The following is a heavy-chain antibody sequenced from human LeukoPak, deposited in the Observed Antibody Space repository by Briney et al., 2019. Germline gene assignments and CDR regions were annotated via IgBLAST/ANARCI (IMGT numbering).Heavy chain of an antibody. Sequence: PGGSLRLSCAASGFTFSSYGMHWVRQAPGKGLEWVAFIRYDGSNKYYADSVKGRFTISRANSKNTLYLQMNSLRAEDTAVYYCAKDTSRIGTLFDAFDIWGQGTMVTVSS. CDR3: AKDTSRIGTLFDAFDI. V-gene: IGHV3-30*02. CDR2: IRYDGSNK. D-gene: IGHD2-2*01. CDR1: GFTFSSYG. J-gene: IGHJ3*02.